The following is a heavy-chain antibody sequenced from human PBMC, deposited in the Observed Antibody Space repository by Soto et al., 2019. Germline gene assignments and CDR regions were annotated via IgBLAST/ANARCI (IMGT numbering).Heavy chain of an antibody. CDR3: ARTSYYYGSGSADPNYYYYYGMDV. J-gene: IGHJ6*02. D-gene: IGHD3-10*01. V-gene: IGHV3-30-3*01. CDR1: GFTFSSYA. CDR2: ISYDGSNK. Sequence: PGGSLRLSCAASGFTFSSYAMHWVRQAPGKGLERVAVISYDGSNKYYADSVKGRFTISRDNSKNTLYLQMNSLRAEDTAVYYCARTSYYYGSGSADPNYYYYYGMDVWGQGTTVTVSS.